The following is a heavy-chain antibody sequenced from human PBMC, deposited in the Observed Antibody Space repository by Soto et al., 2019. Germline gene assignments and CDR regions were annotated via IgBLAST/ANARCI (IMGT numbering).Heavy chain of an antibody. V-gene: IGHV3-74*01. J-gene: IGHJ6*02. CDR1: GFTFSNAW. D-gene: IGHD2-21*02. CDR3: ARVRTIPAYCGGDYFYSYYYGTHV. CDR2: INSDGSST. Sequence: GGSLRLSCAASGFTFSNAWMNWVRQAPGKGLEWVGRINSDGSSTSYADSVKGRFTISRDNAKNTLYLQMNSLRAEDTAVYYCARVRTIPAYCGGDYFYSYYYGTHVWRHALTVSV.